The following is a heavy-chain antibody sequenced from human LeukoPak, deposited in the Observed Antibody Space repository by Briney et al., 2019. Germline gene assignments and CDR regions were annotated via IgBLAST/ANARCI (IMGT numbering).Heavy chain of an antibody. CDR3: ARDVGATPGYFDY. Sequence: KASETLSLTCTVSGGSISSYYWNWIRQPPGKGLEWIAYIYYSGNTNYNPSLKSRVTISVDTSKNQFSLKLSSVTAADTAVYYCARDVGATPGYFDYWGRGTLVSVSS. D-gene: IGHD1-26*01. CDR1: GGSISSYY. CDR2: IYYSGNT. V-gene: IGHV4-59*01. J-gene: IGHJ4*02.